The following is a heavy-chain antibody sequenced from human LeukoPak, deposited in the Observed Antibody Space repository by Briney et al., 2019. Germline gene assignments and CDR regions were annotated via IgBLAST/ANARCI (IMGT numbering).Heavy chain of an antibody. V-gene: IGHV4-34*01. CDR1: GGSFSGYY. CDR2: INHSGST. J-gene: IGHJ3*02. CDR3: ARAAVKPDCSGGSCYSPDLLAFDI. D-gene: IGHD2-15*01. Sequence: PSETLSLTCAVYGGSFSGYYWSWVRQPPGKGLEWIGEINHSGSTNNNASIKSGVTISVDTSKKKLSLKQRTGTAADTAVDYCARAAVKPDCSGGSCYSPDLLAFDIWGQGTIVTVSS.